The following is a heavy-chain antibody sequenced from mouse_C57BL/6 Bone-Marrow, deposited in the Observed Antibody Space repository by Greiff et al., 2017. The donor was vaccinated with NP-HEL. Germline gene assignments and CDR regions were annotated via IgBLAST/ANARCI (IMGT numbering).Heavy chain of an antibody. V-gene: IGHV1-9*01. CDR3: ARDCYSSSYVDY. J-gene: IGHJ2*01. CDR2: ILPGSGNT. Sequence: VKLQESGAELMKPGASVKLSCKATGYTFTGYWIEWVKQRPGHGLEWIGDILPGSGNTNYNERFKGKATFTADKSSNTAYMQLDSLTTEESAIYYCARDCYSSSYVDYWGQGTTLTVSA. D-gene: IGHD1-1*01. CDR1: GYTFTGYW.